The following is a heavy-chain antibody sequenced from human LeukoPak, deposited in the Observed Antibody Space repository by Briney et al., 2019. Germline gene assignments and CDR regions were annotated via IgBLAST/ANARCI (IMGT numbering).Heavy chain of an antibody. CDR3: AKDPSAATGSHY. CDR1: GFTFSSYG. CDR2: ISGIDGST. V-gene: IGHV3-23*01. Sequence: GGSLRLSCAASGFTFSSYGMSWVRQAPGKGLEWVSGISGIDGSTYYADSVKGRFTISRDNSKNTLYLQMNNLRAEDTAVYYCAKDPSAATGSHYWGQGTLVTVSS. D-gene: IGHD6-13*01. J-gene: IGHJ4*02.